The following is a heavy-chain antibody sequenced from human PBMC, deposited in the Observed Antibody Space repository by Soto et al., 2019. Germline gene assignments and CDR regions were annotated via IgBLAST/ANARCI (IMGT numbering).Heavy chain of an antibody. J-gene: IGHJ6*03. Sequence: SETLSLTCTVSGGSISSGGYYWSWIRQHPGKGLEWIGYIYYSGSTYYNPSLKSRVTISVDTSKNQFSLKLSSVTAADTAVYYCAREPHFLGDDYGDYYYYYYMDVWGKGTTVTVSS. CDR3: AREPHFLGDDYGDYYYYYYMDV. D-gene: IGHD4-17*01. V-gene: IGHV4-31*03. CDR2: IYYSGST. CDR1: GGSISSGGYY.